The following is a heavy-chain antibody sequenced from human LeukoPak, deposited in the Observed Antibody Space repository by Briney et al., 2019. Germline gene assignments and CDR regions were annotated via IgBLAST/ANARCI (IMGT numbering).Heavy chain of an antibody. CDR1: GGTFSSYA. Sequence: SVKVSCKASGGTFSSYAISWVRQAPGQGLEWMGRIIPILGIANYAQKFQGRVTITADKSTSAAYMELSSLRSEDTAVYYCARGGDFWSGYGYNWFDPWGQGTLVTVSS. CDR3: ARGGDFWSGYGYNWFDP. V-gene: IGHV1-69*04. D-gene: IGHD3-3*01. J-gene: IGHJ5*02. CDR2: IIPILGIA.